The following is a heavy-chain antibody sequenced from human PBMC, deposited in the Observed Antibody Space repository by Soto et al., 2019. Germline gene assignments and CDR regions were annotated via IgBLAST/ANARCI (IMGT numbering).Heavy chain of an antibody. Sequence: SETLSVTCTVAGGSISSYYWSWIRQPPGKGLEWIGYIYYSGTTNYNPSLKSRVTISLDTSKNQFSLKLSSVTAADTAVYYCARGSLATAGNWFVPWGQGTLVTVSS. J-gene: IGHJ5*02. CDR1: GGSISSYY. V-gene: IGHV4-59*01. CDR3: ARGSLATAGNWFVP. D-gene: IGHD6-13*01. CDR2: IYYSGTT.